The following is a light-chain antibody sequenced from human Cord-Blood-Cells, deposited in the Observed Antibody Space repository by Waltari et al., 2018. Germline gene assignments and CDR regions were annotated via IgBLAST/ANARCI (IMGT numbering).Light chain of an antibody. CDR3: QQSYSTPRT. Sequence: DIQMNQSPSSLYASVGDRVTIPCRASQSISSYLNWYQQKPGKAPKLLIYAASSLQSGVPSRFSGSGSGTDFTLTISSLQPEDFATYYCQQSYSTPRTFGPGTKVDIK. J-gene: IGKJ3*01. V-gene: IGKV1-39*01. CDR1: QSISSY. CDR2: AAS.